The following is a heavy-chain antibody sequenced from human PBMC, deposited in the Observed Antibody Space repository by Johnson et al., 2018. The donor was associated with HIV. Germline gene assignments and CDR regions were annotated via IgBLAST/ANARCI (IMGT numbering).Heavy chain of an antibody. D-gene: IGHD3-22*01. Sequence: VQLVESGGGLVKPGGSLRLSCAASGFTFSSYDMHWVRQATGKGLEWVSAIGTAGDTYYPASVIGRFTISRDDSKNTLYLQMNSLKTEDTAVYYCTTDDYDSSGRAFDIWGQGTMVTVSS. V-gene: IGHV3-13*01. CDR2: IGTAGDT. CDR1: GFTFSSYD. CDR3: TTDDYDSSGRAFDI. J-gene: IGHJ3*02.